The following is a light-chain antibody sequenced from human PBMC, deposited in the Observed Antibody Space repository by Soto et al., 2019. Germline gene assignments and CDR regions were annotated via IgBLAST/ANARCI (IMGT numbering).Light chain of an antibody. CDR3: GAWDNSLTGGV. CDR2: ENY. V-gene: IGLV1-51*02. J-gene: IGLJ2*01. Sequence: QSVLTQPASVSAAPGQKVTISCSGSASNIGNNYVSWYQQLPGTAPKLLIYENYERPSGIPDRFSGSKSGTSATLGITGLQTGDEADYYCGAWDNSLTGGVFGGGTKVTVL. CDR1: ASNIGNNY.